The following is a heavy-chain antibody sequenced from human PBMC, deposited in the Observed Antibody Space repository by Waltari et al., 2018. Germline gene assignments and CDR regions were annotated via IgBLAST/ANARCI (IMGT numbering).Heavy chain of an antibody. J-gene: IGHJ3*02. V-gene: IGHV4-59*01. CDR3: ARRYANAFDI. Sequence: QVELQESGPRLAKPSQTPSLTCSGSGDPISRYEWSWIRQPPGKGLEWIGEISHIGRTNYNPSLKSRVTISIDTSKNQFSLRLTSVTAADTAVYFCARRYANAFDIWGPGTILTVSS. D-gene: IGHD3-9*01. CDR1: GDPISRYE. CDR2: ISHIGRT.